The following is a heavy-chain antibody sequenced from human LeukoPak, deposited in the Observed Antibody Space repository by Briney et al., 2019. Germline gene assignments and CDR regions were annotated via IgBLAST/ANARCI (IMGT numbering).Heavy chain of an antibody. Sequence: GGSLRLSCAASGFTVSSNYMSWVRQAPGKGLEWVSVIYSGGSTYYADSVKGRFTISRDNSKNTLYLQMNSLRAEDTAVYYCARDPNPILWFGEDAFDIWDQGTMVTVSS. J-gene: IGHJ3*02. CDR1: GFTVSSNY. CDR3: ARDPNPILWFGEDAFDI. V-gene: IGHV3-66*01. D-gene: IGHD3-10*01. CDR2: IYSGGST.